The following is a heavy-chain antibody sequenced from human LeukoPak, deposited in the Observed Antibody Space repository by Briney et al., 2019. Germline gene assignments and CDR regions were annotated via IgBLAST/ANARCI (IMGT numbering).Heavy chain of an antibody. CDR3: AREGYCSGGSCYMRWLPRPPFDY. V-gene: IGHV4-39*07. Sequence: SETLSLTCTVSGGSISSSSYYWGWIRQPPGKGLEWIGSIYYSGSTYYNPSLKSRVTISVDTSKNQFSLKLSSVTAADTAVYYCAREGYCSGGSCYMRWLPRPPFDYWGQGTLATVSS. J-gene: IGHJ4*02. CDR2: IYYSGST. D-gene: IGHD2-15*01. CDR1: GGSISSSSYY.